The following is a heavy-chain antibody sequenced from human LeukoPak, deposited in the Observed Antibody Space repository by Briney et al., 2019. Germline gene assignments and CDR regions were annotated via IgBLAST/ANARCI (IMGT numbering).Heavy chain of an antibody. Sequence: GGSLRLSCAASEFIFSNYWMTWVRQSPGKGLEWVASIRDDGGHKGYIDSVKGRFSVSRDNPRNSLYLQMNSLTAEDTAVYYCARSHIYYDSSGYYPRYYGMDVWGQGTTVTVSS. V-gene: IGHV3-7*01. CDR3: ARSHIYYDSSGYYPRYYGMDV. J-gene: IGHJ6*02. CDR2: IRDDGGHK. CDR1: EFIFSNYW. D-gene: IGHD3-22*01.